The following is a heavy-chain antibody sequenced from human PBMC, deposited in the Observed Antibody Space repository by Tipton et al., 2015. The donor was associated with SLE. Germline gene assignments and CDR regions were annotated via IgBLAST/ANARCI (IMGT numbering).Heavy chain of an antibody. Sequence: SLRLSCVASGFTFSSYAMNWVRQAPGKGLEWVSSISSSSSYIYYADSVKGRFTISRDNAKNSLYLQMNSLRAEDTAVYYCARDHSGGRSRGAFDIWGQGTMVTVSS. CDR2: ISSSSSYI. V-gene: IGHV3-21*01. J-gene: IGHJ3*02. CDR3: ARDHSGGRSRGAFDI. CDR1: GFTFSSYA. D-gene: IGHD2-15*01.